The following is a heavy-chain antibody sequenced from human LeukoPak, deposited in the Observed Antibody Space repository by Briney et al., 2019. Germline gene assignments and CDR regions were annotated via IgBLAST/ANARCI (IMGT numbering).Heavy chain of an antibody. CDR2: ISGGGDKT. D-gene: IGHD1-26*01. J-gene: IGHJ4*02. CDR1: GFTFSSYP. CDR3: AKDRWDYFPNFDY. V-gene: IGHV3-23*01. Sequence: GGSLRLSCAASGFTFSSYPMSWVRQAPEKGLEWVSAISGGGDKTYYAGSVMGRFTISRDNSKNTLYLQMNSLRAEDTAVYYCAKDRWDYFPNFDYWGQGTLVTVSS.